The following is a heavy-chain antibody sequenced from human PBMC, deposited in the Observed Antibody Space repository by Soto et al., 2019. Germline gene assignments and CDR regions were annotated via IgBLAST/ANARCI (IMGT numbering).Heavy chain of an antibody. CDR1: GYTFTSYS. V-gene: IGHV1-18*01. D-gene: IGHD3-22*01. CDR3: ARHFAEECSGDYYASPGYNYYYGMDV. CDR2: ISVYTGNT. J-gene: IGHJ6*02. Sequence: QVQLVQSGAEVKKPGASVKVSCKASGYTFTSYSISWVRQAPGQGLEWMGWISVYTGNTKYAQRLQGRVTMTTDTSTTTDKMEMRSLSCDDTAVYYCARHFAEECSGDYYASPGYNYYYGMDVSGQGTTVTVSS.